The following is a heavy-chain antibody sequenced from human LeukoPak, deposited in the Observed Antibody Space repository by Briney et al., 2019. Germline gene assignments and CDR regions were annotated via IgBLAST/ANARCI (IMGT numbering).Heavy chain of an antibody. J-gene: IGHJ4*02. D-gene: IGHD1-1*01. CDR2: IYSDGRT. CDR3: VRDKGNDVGHS. V-gene: IGHV3-66*01. CDR1: GLTVSSNY. Sequence: GGSLRLSCAASGLTVSSNYMSWVRQAPGKGLEWVSVIYSDGRTYYEDSVKGRFTLSRDTSQNMLYLQMNSLRAEDTAVYYCVRDKGNDVGHSWGQGTLVTVSS.